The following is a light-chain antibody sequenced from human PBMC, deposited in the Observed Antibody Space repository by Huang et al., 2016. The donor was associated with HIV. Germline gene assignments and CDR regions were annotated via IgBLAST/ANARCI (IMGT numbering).Light chain of an antibody. CDR3: QQRSNLLT. Sequence: EIVLTQSPATLSLSPGERATLSCRANQSINNYLGWYQQKPGQAPRRLIYDTSTRATGIPARFSGSGSGTAFTLTISSLEPEDFAVYYCQQRSNLLTFGGGTKVEI. CDR1: QSINNY. V-gene: IGKV3-11*01. CDR2: DTS. J-gene: IGKJ4*01.